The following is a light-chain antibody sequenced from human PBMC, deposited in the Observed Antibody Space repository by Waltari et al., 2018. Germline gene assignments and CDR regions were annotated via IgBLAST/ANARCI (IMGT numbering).Light chain of an antibody. CDR2: EVY. J-gene: IGKJ4*01. Sequence: LVTQTPRSLSVTPGQPASISCKSRQSPLHTNGEIFLSWYLQKPGQAPHLLIYEVYKRFSGVPDRFSGSGSGTDFTLKISRVEAEDVGVYYCMQRIQLPSFGGGTKVEIK. CDR3: MQRIQLPS. V-gene: IGKV2D-29*01. CDR1: QSPLHTNGEIF.